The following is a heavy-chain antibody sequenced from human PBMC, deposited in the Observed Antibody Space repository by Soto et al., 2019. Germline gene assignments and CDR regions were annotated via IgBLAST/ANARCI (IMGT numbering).Heavy chain of an antibody. V-gene: IGHV2-5*01. CDR3: AHGCEVLYSCYNWFDP. D-gene: IGHD5-12*01. CDR1: GFSLSTSGVG. CDR2: IYWNDDK. Sequence: SGPTLVNPTQTLTLTCTFSGFSLSTSGVGVGWIRQPPGKALEWLALIYWNDDKRYSPSLKSRLTITKYTSKNHVVLTMTNMDPVSTATYYCAHGCEVLYSCYNWFDPWGQGTLVTVSS. J-gene: IGHJ5*01.